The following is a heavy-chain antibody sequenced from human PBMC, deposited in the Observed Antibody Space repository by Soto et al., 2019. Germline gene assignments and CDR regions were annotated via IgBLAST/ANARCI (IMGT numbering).Heavy chain of an antibody. J-gene: IGHJ4*02. V-gene: IGHV1-69*05. CDR1: GGTFSSYA. Sequence: QVQLVQSGAEVKKPGSSVKVSCKASGGTFSSYAISWVRQAPGQGLEWMGGIIPIFGTANYAQKFQGRVTITXXEXAXRAYIELSSLGAEGPAVYYCARGRSRVLPPEGGDDSWGQGTLVTVSS. CDR3: ARGRSRVLPPEGGDDS. CDR2: IIPIFGTA. D-gene: IGHD1-26*01.